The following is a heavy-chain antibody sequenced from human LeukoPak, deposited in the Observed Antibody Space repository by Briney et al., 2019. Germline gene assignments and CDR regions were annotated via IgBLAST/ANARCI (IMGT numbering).Heavy chain of an antibody. V-gene: IGHV3-30*03. CDR3: AREYCTTSSCRTDY. J-gene: IGHJ4*02. Sequence: GGSLRLSCAASGFSFSDFGLHWVRQAPGKGLEWVAVISFDGSNEYYADSVKGRLTISKDNSKNTLYLQVDSLRAEDTALYYCAREYCTTSSCRTDYWGQGTLVTVSS. CDR1: GFSFSDFG. D-gene: IGHD2-2*01. CDR2: ISFDGSNE.